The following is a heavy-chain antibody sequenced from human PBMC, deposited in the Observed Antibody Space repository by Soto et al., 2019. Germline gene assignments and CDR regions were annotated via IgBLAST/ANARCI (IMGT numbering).Heavy chain of an antibody. CDR1: GYSFTSYW. V-gene: IGHV5-51*01. CDR2: IYPGDSDT. Sequence: GESLKISCQGSGYSFTSYWIGWVRQMPGKGLEWMGIIYPGDSDTRYSPSFQGQVTISADKSISTAYLQWRSLKASDTSMYYCARHEGCDGPPAAGLFDYWGQGTLVIVSS. CDR3: ARHEGCDGPPAAGLFDY. D-gene: IGHD2-8*01. J-gene: IGHJ4*02.